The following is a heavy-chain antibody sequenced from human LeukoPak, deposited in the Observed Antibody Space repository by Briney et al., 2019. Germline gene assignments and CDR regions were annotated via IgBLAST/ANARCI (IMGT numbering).Heavy chain of an antibody. Sequence: GGSLRLSCAASGFTFSNYAMSWVRQAPGKGLEWVSVISGSGGSTYYADSVKGRFTISRDNSKNTLYLQMDSLRAEDTALYYCAKDPAVAGTATYFDYWGQGTLVTVSS. CDR1: GFTFSNYA. D-gene: IGHD6-19*01. V-gene: IGHV3-23*01. CDR2: ISGSGGST. J-gene: IGHJ4*02. CDR3: AKDPAVAGTATYFDY.